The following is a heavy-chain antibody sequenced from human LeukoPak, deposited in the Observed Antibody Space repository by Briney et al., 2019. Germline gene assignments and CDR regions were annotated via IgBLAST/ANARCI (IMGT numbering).Heavy chain of an antibody. CDR2: IDGGGYAT. D-gene: IGHD2-21*01. Sequence: GGSLRLSCAASGFIFNNFAMGWVRQPPGKGLEWLSAIDGGGYATKYADSVKGRFTISRDNSKNTLSLQMNSLRVEDTATYYCAKSDCGSDGCKLLNYWGQGVLVTVSS. CDR3: AKSDCGSDGCKLLNY. J-gene: IGHJ4*02. V-gene: IGHV3-23*01. CDR1: GFIFNNFA.